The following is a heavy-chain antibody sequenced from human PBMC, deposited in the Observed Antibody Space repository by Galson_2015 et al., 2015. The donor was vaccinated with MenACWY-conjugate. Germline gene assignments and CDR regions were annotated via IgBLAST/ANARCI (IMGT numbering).Heavy chain of an antibody. CDR2: IKQDGSEK. D-gene: IGHD3-10*01. V-gene: IGHV3-7*03. CDR3: ARERWFGEWQYYYGMDV. Sequence: SLRLSCAASGFTFSSYWMSWVRQAPGKGLEWVANIKQDGSEKYYVDSVKGRFTISRDNAKNSLYLQMNSLRAEDTAVYYCARERWFGEWQYYYGMDVWGQGTTVTVSS. J-gene: IGHJ6*02. CDR1: GFTFSSYW.